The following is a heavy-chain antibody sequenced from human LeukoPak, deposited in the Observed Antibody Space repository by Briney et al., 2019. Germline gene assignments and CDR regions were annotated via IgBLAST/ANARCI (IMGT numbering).Heavy chain of an antibody. CDR2: IYTSGST. J-gene: IGHJ4*02. Sequence: PSQTLSLTCTVSGGSISSGSYYWSWIRQPAGKGLEWIGRIYTSGSTNYNPSLKSRVTISVDTSKNQFSLKLSSVTAADTAVYYCARARGGVAGNFDYWGQGTLVTVSS. V-gene: IGHV4-61*02. CDR1: GGSISSGSYY. D-gene: IGHD6-19*01. CDR3: ARARGGVAGNFDY.